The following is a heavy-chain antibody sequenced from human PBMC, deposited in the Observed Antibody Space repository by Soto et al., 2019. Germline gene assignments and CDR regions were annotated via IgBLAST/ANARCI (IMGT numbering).Heavy chain of an antibody. J-gene: IGHJ4*02. Sequence: SETLSLTCTVSGGSISSYYWSWIRQPPGKGLEWIGYIYYSGSTNYNPSLKSRVTISVDTSKNQFSLKLSSVTAADTAVYYCARGRRYYDSSGYYSGPFDYWGQGTLVTVSS. CDR1: GGSISSYY. V-gene: IGHV4-59*01. D-gene: IGHD3-22*01. CDR3: ARGRRYYDSSGYYSGPFDY. CDR2: IYYSGST.